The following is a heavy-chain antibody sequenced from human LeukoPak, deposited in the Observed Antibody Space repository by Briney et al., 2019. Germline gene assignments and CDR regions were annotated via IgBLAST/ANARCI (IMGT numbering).Heavy chain of an antibody. V-gene: IGHV1-2*02. CDR1: GYTFTGYY. CDR3: AKDHSYDFWSGYLLDY. CDR2: INPNSGGT. Sequence: GASVKVSCKASGYTFTGYYMHWVRQAPGQGLEWMGWINPNSGGTNYAQKFQGRVTMTRDTSISTAYMELSSLRAEDTAVYYCAKDHSYDFWSGYLLDYWGQGTLVTVPS. J-gene: IGHJ4*02. D-gene: IGHD3-3*01.